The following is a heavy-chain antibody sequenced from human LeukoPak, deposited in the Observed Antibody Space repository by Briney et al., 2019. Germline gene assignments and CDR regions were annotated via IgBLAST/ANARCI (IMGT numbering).Heavy chain of an antibody. D-gene: IGHD2-2*01. CDR2: IYSGGST. J-gene: IGHJ4*02. CDR3: AKYRASRQPTLDY. Sequence: GGSLRLSCAASGFTVSSNYMSWVRQAPGKGLEWVSVIYSGGSTYYADSVKGRFTISRDNSKNTLYLQMNSLRAEDTAVYYCAKYRASRQPTLDYWGQGTLVTVSS. CDR1: GFTVSSNY. V-gene: IGHV3-53*01.